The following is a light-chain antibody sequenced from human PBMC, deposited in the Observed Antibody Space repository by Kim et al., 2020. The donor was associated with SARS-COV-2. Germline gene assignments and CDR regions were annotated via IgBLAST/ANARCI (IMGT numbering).Light chain of an antibody. CDR3: QQYGGSPSFT. J-gene: IGKJ5*01. CDR1: QSVSSNY. V-gene: IGKV3-20*01. CDR2: GAS. Sequence: PGAGAALSCRASQSVSSNYLAWYQQRPGQAPRLLIYGASKRADGIPDRFSGSGSGADFTLTISRLEPEDFALYYCQQYGGSPSFTFGQGTRLEIK.